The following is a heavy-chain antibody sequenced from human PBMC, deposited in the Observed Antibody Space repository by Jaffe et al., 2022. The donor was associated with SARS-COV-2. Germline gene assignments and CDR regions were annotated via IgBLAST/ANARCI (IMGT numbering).Heavy chain of an antibody. CDR2: ISSSSTTI. CDR1: GFTLSSYA. J-gene: IGHJ5*02. V-gene: IGHV3-48*02. Sequence: EVQLVESGGGLVQTGGSLRLSCAASGFTLSSYAMNWVRQAPGKGLEWVSYISSSSTTIYYADSVKGRFTISRDNAKNSLYLQMNSLRDEDTAVYYCARDRGSSGWYWFDPWGQGTLVTVSS. CDR3: ARDRGSSGWYWFDP. D-gene: IGHD6-19*01.